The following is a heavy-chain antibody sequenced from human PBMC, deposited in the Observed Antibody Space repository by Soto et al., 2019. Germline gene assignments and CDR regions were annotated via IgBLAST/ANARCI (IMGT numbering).Heavy chain of an antibody. D-gene: IGHD6-19*01. V-gene: IGHV1-69*13. CDR1: GGTFSSYA. J-gene: IGHJ6*02. CDR2: IIPIFGTA. Sequence: SVKVSCKASGGTFSSYAISWVRQAPGQGLEWMGGIIPIFGTANYAQKFQGRVTITADESTSTAYMELSSLRSEDTAVYYCARGLMAGDYYYYGMDVWGQGTTVTVSS. CDR3: ARGLMAGDYYYYGMDV.